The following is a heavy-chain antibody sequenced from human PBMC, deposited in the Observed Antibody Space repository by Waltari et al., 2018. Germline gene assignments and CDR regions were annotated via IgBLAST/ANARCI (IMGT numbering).Heavy chain of an antibody. V-gene: IGHV4-39*01. CDR2: IYYSGST. J-gene: IGHJ4*02. Sequence: QLQLQESGPGLVKPSETLSLTCTVSGGSISSSSYYWGWIRQPPVKGLEWIGSIYYSGSTSYNPSLKSRVTISVDTSKNQFSLKLSSVTAADTAVYFGGIAVAGYYFDYWGQGTLVTVSS. D-gene: IGHD6-19*01. CDR1: GGSISSSSYY. CDR3: GIAVAGYYFDY.